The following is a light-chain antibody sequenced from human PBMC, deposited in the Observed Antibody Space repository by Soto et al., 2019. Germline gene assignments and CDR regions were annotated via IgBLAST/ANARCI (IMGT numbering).Light chain of an antibody. CDR1: QSISSH. CDR3: HQNYGTPLT. CDR2: TAS. V-gene: IGKV1-39*01. J-gene: IGKJ4*01. Sequence: DIQMTQSPSSLSASLGDRVTITCRASQSISSHLNWFQQKPGKAPKLLIYTASTLQSGVPSRFSGSGSGTDFTLTIINLQPEDFATYYCHQNYGTPLTFGGGTKVEIK.